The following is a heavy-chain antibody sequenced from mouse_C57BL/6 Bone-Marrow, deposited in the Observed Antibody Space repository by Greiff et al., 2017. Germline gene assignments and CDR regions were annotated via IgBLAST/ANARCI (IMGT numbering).Heavy chain of an antibody. CDR3: ARSGPNCYFDV. CDR2: FDPSDSYT. CDR1: GYTFTSYW. V-gene: IGHV1-69*01. Sequence: QVQLQQPGAELVMPGASVKLSCKASGYTFTSYWMHWVKQRPGQGLEWIGEFDPSDSYTNYNQKFKGKSTLTVEKSSSTAYLQLSSLTSEDSAVYYCARSGPNCYFDVWGTGTTVTVSS. J-gene: IGHJ1*03.